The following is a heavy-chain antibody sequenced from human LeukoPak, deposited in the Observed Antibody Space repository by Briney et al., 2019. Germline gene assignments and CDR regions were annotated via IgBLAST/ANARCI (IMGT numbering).Heavy chain of an antibody. CDR3: ARLSATRGYSFDY. J-gene: IGHJ4*02. D-gene: IGHD5-18*01. V-gene: IGHV4-39*01. CDR2: IYYSGST. Sequence: SETLSLTCTVFGGSISSSSYYWGWIRQPPGTGLEWIGSIYYSGSTYYNPSLKSRVTISVDTSKNQFSLKLSSVTAADTAVYYCARLSATRGYSFDYWGQGTLVTVSS. CDR1: GGSISSSSYY.